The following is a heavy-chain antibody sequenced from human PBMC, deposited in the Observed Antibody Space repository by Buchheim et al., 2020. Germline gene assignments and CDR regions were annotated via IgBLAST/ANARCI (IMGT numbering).Heavy chain of an antibody. V-gene: IGHV1-46*01. CDR1: GYTFTSYY. CDR2: INPSGGST. CDR3: ARGDTMVRGVIQRKNWVDP. Sequence: QVQLVQSGAEVKKPGASVKVSCKASGYTFTSYYMHWVRQAPGQGLEWMGIINPSGGSTSYAQKFQGRVTMTRDTSTSPVYMELSSLRSEDTAVYYWARGDTMVRGVIQRKNWVDPWGQGTL. D-gene: IGHD3-10*01. J-gene: IGHJ5*02.